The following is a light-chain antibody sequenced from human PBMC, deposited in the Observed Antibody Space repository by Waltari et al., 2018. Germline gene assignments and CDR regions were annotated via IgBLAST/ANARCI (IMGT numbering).Light chain of an antibody. V-gene: IGKV3-15*01. CDR3: LQRSDWPRT. CDR1: QRVSSN. CDR2: GAS. Sequence: ETVMTQYPTTLSLSPGERATLSRRASQRVSSNLLWYQQRPGQAPRLLIYGASTRASGTPDRFSGSGSGTDFTLTISSLEPEDVAVYYCLQRSDWPRTFGQGTRVEIK. J-gene: IGKJ1*01.